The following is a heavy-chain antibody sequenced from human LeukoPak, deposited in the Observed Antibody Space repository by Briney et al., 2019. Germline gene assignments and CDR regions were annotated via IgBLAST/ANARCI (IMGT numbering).Heavy chain of an antibody. Sequence: PSETLSLTCNVSGGSVRSASYYWSWIRQPAGKGLEWIGRIYTSGTTDDNPSLKSRVTMSVDTSRNQVSLKLTSVTAADTAVYYCARQDSKVGAYTGPYYIDYWGQGTLVTVSS. CDR1: GGSVRSASYY. CDR2: IYTSGTT. D-gene: IGHD1-26*01. V-gene: IGHV4-61*02. CDR3: ARQDSKVGAYTGPYYIDY. J-gene: IGHJ4*02.